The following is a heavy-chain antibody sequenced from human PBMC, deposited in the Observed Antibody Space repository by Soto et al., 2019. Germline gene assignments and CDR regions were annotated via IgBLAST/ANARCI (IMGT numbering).Heavy chain of an antibody. CDR3: ARGISMLVVVQTDAPDKYYFDS. D-gene: IGHD2-8*02. CDR1: GGSYSGYY. CDR2: INHSEST. J-gene: IGHJ4*02. V-gene: IGHV4-34*01. Sequence: SQTLSLTGAVYGGSYSGYYWTWILQRTGKRLEWIRQINHSESTNYNPSLRSRVTISVDTSKNQFSLKLSSVTAADTAVYYCARGISMLVVVQTDAPDKYYFDSWGLGTLVTVSS.